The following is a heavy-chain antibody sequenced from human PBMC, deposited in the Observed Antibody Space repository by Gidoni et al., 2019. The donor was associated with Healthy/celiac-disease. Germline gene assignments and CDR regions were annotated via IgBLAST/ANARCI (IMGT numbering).Heavy chain of an antibody. CDR3: ATYYGSGSYYPQGYRRGMDV. V-gene: IGHV4-4*07. CDR2: IYTSGST. CDR1: GGSISSYY. Sequence: QVQLQESGPGLVKPSETLSLPCTVSGGSISSYYWRWIRQTAGKGLEWIGRIYTSGSTNYNPSLKSRVTMSVDTSKNQFSLKLSSVTAADTAVYYCATYYGSGSYYPQGYRRGMDVWGQGTTVTVSS. J-gene: IGHJ6*02. D-gene: IGHD3-10*01.